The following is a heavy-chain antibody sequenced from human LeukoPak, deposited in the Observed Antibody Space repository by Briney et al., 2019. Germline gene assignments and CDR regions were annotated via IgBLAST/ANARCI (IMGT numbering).Heavy chain of an antibody. Sequence: PSETLSLTCAVYGGSFSGYLWTWIRQAPGKGLEWIGEINDSGRSNSNPSLKSRVTISVDTSKNQFSLKLSSVTAADTAVYYCARHVWGSWGFDYWGQGTLVTVSS. V-gene: IGHV4-34*01. CDR1: GGSFSGYL. CDR2: INDSGRS. CDR3: ARHVWGSWGFDY. D-gene: IGHD7-27*01. J-gene: IGHJ4*02.